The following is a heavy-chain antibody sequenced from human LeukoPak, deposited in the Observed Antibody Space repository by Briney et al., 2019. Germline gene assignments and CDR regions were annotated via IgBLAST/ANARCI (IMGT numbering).Heavy chain of an antibody. CDR2: INPNSGGT. D-gene: IGHD3-10*01. J-gene: IGHJ4*02. Sequence: ASVKVSCKASGYTFTGYYMHWVRQAPGQGLEWMGRINPNSGGTNYAQKFQGRVTMTRDTSISTAYMELSRLRSDDTAVYYCARDHMVRGVTPLYYWGQGTLVTVSS. CDR1: GYTFTGYY. CDR3: ARDHMVRGVTPLYY. V-gene: IGHV1-2*06.